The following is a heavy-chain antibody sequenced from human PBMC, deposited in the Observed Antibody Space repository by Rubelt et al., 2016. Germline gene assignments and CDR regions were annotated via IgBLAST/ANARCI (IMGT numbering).Heavy chain of an antibody. J-gene: IGHJ4*02. CDR1: GGSISSGGYY. D-gene: IGHD6-13*01. Sequence: QVQLQQWGAGLLKPSETLSLTCAVYGGSISSGGYYWSWIRQRPGKGLEWIGYISYSGSTYYNPSLKSRVSTLLDTSKNQISLNLSSVTAADTAVYYCARGGISSYFDYWGQGTLVTVSS. CDR2: ISYSGST. V-gene: IGHV4-31*11. CDR3: ARGGISSYFDY.